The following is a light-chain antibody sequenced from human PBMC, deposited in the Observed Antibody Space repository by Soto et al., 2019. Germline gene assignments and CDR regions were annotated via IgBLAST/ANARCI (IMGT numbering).Light chain of an antibody. V-gene: IGLV3-1*01. CDR1: RLGTKY. Sequence: SYELTQPPSVSVSPGQTASITCSGDRLGTKYACWYQQKPGQSPVLVIYQDTKRPSGIPERFSGSNSGNTATLTISGTQAMDEADYYCQVWGTSTRVFGGGTNLTVL. CDR3: QVWGTSTRV. CDR2: QDT. J-gene: IGLJ3*02.